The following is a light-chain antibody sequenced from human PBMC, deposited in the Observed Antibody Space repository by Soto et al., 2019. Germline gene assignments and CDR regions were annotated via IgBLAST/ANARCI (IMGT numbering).Light chain of an antibody. CDR3: SSLRGGSTRV. J-gene: IGLJ1*01. CDR2: EVT. CDR1: SSDVGGYDY. V-gene: IGLV2-14*01. Sequence: QSVLTQPASVSGSPGQSIAISCTGTSSDVGGYDYVSWYQQHPDKAPKLIVYEVTHRPSGVSSRFSGSKSGNTASLTISGLQAEDEADYYCSSLRGGSTRVFGTGTKLTVL.